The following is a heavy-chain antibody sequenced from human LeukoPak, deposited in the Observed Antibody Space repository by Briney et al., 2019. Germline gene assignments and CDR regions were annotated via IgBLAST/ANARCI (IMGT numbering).Heavy chain of an antibody. D-gene: IGHD3-22*01. CDR2: IYYSGGT. CDR3: ASMYYYDSSGYDY. J-gene: IGHJ4*02. CDR1: GGSISSGDYY. V-gene: IGHV4-30-4*08. Sequence: SETLSLTCTVSGGSISSGDYYWRWIRQPPGTGLEWIGYIYYSGGTYYNPSLKSRVTISVDTSKNQFSLKLSSVTAADTAVYYCASMYYYDSSGYDYRGQGTLVTVSS.